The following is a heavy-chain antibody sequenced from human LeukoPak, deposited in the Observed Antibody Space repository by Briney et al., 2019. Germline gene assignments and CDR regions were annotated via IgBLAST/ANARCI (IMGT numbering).Heavy chain of an antibody. V-gene: IGHV3-23*01. CDR2: FSRSGPDT. CDR1: GFTFGSYA. CDR3: AKGSLGSWYYFDY. J-gene: IGHJ4*02. Sequence: PGGSLRLSCAASGFTFGSYAMSWVRQAPGKGPEWVSTFSRSGPDTYYADSVKGRFTIFRDKSNNTLYLQMNSLRAEDTAVYYCAKGSLGSWYYFDYWGQGTLVTVSS. D-gene: IGHD6-13*01.